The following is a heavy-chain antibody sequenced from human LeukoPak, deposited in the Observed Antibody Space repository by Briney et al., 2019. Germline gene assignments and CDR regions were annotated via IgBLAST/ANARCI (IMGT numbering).Heavy chain of an antibody. CDR2: IYYSGST. Sequence: SETLSLSCTVSGGSISSGGFYWSWIRQHPGKGLEWIGYIYYSGSTYYNTSLKSRVTISVDTSKNQFSLKMSSVTAADTAVYYCARADYYGSGWDWFDPWGQGTLVNVSS. V-gene: IGHV4-31*03. CDR1: GGSISSGGFY. D-gene: IGHD3-10*01. CDR3: ARADYYGSGWDWFDP. J-gene: IGHJ5*02.